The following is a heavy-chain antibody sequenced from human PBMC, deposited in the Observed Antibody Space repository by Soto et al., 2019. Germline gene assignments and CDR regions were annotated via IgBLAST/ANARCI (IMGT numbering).Heavy chain of an antibody. Sequence: SETLSLTCTVSGGSISSGGYYWSWIRQHPGKGLEWIGYIYYSGSTYYNPSLKSRVTISVDTSKNQFSLKLSSVTAADTAVYYCARDEATGSSRRGCMDVWGQGTTVTVSS. CDR3: ARDEATGSSRRGCMDV. V-gene: IGHV4-31*03. J-gene: IGHJ6*02. CDR2: IYYSGST. D-gene: IGHD3-10*01. CDR1: GGSISSGGYY.